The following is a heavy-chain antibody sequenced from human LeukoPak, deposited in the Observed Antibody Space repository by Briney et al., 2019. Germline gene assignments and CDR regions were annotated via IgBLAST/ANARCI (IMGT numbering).Heavy chain of an antibody. Sequence: GGSLRLSCAASGFTFDDYAMHWVRQAPGKGLEWVSGISWNSGSIGYADSVKGRFTISRDNAKNSLYLQMSSLRAEDTASYYCAKDIGYCSGGSCYYFDYWGQGTLVTVSS. D-gene: IGHD2-15*01. V-gene: IGHV3-9*01. J-gene: IGHJ4*02. CDR2: ISWNSGSI. CDR3: AKDIGYCSGGSCYYFDY. CDR1: GFTFDDYA.